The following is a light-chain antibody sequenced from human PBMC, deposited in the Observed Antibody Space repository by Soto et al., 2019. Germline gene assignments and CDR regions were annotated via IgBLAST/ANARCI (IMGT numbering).Light chain of an antibody. CDR3: HLYDTSPPLT. CDR2: VAS. V-gene: IGKV3-20*01. J-gene: IGKJ4*02. CDR1: QSVSSNY. Sequence: EIVLTQSPGTLSLSPGDRATLSCRASQSVSSNYLAWYQQKPGQAPRLLIYVASSRATGIPDRFSGSGSGTDFTLTISRLEPEDFAVYYCHLYDTSPPLTCGGGTKVEIK.